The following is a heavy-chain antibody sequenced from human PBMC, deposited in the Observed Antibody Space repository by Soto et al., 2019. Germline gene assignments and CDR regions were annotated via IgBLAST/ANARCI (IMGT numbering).Heavy chain of an antibody. J-gene: IGHJ4*02. D-gene: IGHD6-13*01. V-gene: IGHV3-30*18. Sequence: QVQLVESGGGVVQPGRSLRLSCAASGFTFSSYGMHWFRKSPGKGLEWVAVISDDGSNKYYADSVKGRFTISRDNSKNTLYLQMNRLRAEDTAVYYCAKEGIAAAGTVDYWGKGTLVTVSS. CDR2: ISDDGSNK. CDR3: AKEGIAAAGTVDY. CDR1: GFTFSSYG.